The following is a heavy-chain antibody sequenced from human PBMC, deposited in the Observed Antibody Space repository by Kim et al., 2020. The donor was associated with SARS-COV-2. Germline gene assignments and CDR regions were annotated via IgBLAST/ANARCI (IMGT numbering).Heavy chain of an antibody. Sequence: TEYAASVKGRFTISRDDSKSIAYLQMNSLKTEDTAVYYCSVSSGYPIFDYWGQGTLVTVSS. D-gene: IGHD3-22*01. J-gene: IGHJ4*02. CDR3: SVSSGYPIFDY. V-gene: IGHV3-49*02. CDR2: T.